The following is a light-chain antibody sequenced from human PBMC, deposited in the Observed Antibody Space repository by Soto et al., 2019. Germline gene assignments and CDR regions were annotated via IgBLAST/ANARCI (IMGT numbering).Light chain of an antibody. CDR1: SSNLGAGYD. CDR3: QAYDYSLTASV. V-gene: IGLV1-40*01. Sequence: QSVLTQPPSVSGAPGQRVTLSCTGNSSNLGAGYDVHWYKQVPGAAPKLVIFGNRNRPSGVPERFSGSKSGTSASLAITGLQAEDEADYYCQAYDYSLTASVFGGGTKLTFL. CDR2: GNR. J-gene: IGLJ3*02.